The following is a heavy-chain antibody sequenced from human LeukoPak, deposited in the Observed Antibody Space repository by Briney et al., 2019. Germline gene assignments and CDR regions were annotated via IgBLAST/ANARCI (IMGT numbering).Heavy chain of an antibody. Sequence: PGGSLRLSCEASGFTFSSYWMSWVRQAPGKGLEWVANIKHYGSEKYYVDSVKGRFTISRDNAKNSLYLQMNSLRAEDTAVYYCARTVRGVSTYFDLWGRGTLVTVSS. CDR3: ARTVRGVSTYFDL. V-gene: IGHV3-7*05. CDR1: GFTFSSYW. J-gene: IGHJ2*01. D-gene: IGHD3-10*01. CDR2: IKHYGSEK.